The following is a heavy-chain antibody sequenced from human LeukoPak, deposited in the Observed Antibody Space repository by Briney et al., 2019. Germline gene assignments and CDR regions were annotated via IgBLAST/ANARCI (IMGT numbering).Heavy chain of an antibody. CDR3: ARDPAAGNYFDY. D-gene: IGHD6-13*01. V-gene: IGHV1-46*01. CDR2: INPSGGST. Sequence: GASVKVSCKASGYTFTSYYMHWVRQAPGQGLEWMGIINPSGGSTSYAQKFQGRVTMTRDMSTSTVYMELSSLRSEDTAVYYCARDPAAGNYFDYWGQGTLVTVSS. CDR1: GYTFTSYY. J-gene: IGHJ4*02.